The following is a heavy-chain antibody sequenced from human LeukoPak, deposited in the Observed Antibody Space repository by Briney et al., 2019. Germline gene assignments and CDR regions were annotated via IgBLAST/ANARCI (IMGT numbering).Heavy chain of an antibody. CDR3: ARTTSFTASGYDY. D-gene: IGHD6-25*01. CDR2: MNPNMGDR. V-gene: IGHV1-8*03. J-gene: IGHJ4*02. CDR1: GYTFTSYH. Sequence: ASVKLSCKTSGYTFTSYHINWVRQATGQGLEWMGWMNPNMGDRGYAQKLQGRLSITRDTSISTVYMELSSLRSEDTAVYFCARTTSFTASGYDYWGQGTLVTVSS.